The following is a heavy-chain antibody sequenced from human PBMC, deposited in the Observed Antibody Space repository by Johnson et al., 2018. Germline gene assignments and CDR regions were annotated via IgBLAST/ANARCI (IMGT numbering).Heavy chain of an antibody. D-gene: IGHD3-9*01. CDR2: VSWKSGGI. V-gene: IGHV3-9*01. CDR3: AKDGRLLRYFDWAFIFQH. Sequence: VQLVESGGGLIQPGESLRVSCAASGFTFDDYAMEWVRRAPGKGLGWVSGVSWKSGGIIYSGSVKGRFTIPRDNAKNSLFVQGNSLRAEDTAVYYCAKDGRLLRYFDWAFIFQHWGQGTLVTVSS. J-gene: IGHJ1*01. CDR1: GFTFDDYA.